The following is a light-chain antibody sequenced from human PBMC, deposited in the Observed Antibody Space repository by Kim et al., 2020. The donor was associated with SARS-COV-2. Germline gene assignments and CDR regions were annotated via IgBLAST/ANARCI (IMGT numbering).Light chain of an antibody. CDR1: QTISDD. CDR3: QQYNDWPIT. J-gene: IGKJ5*01. CDR2: GVS. V-gene: IGKV3D-15*01. Sequence: VSPGERVTISCRASQTISDDLAWYQQRPGQAPRLLIYGVSTMATGIPSRFSGSGSGTDFSLTISSLQSEDFAVYYCQQYNDWPITFGQGTRLEIK.